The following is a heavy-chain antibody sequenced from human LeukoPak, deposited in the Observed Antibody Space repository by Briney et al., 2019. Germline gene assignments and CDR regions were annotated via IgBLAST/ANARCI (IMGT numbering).Heavy chain of an antibody. CDR3: AKDYSPDGYSGSSSDY. CDR1: GFSFSSYA. J-gene: IGHJ4*02. D-gene: IGHD6-6*01. V-gene: IGHV3-23*01. Sequence: GGSLRLSCAASGFSFSSYAMSWVRQAPGKGLEWVSAISGSGGSTYYADSVKGRFTISRDNSKNTLYLQMNSLRAEDTAVYYCAKDYSPDGYSGSSSDYWGQGTLVTVSS. CDR2: ISGSGGST.